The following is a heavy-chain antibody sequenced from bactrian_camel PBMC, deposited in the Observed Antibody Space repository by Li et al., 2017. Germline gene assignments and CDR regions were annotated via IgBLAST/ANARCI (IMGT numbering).Heavy chain of an antibody. V-gene: IGHV3S1*01. J-gene: IGHJ6*01. D-gene: IGHD5*01. CDR3: AASDGVPVGRPIAFCGIGADFGI. CDR1: GFTFSNYW. CDR2: ISSLAITT. Sequence: HVQLVESGGGLVQPGGSLRLSCAASGFTFSNYWMHWVRQAPGKGLEWVSAISSLAITTYYGDSVKGRFTISRDNAKNTLYLQLNSLKTEDTGMYYCAASDGVPVGRPIAFCGIGADFGIWGQGTQVTVS.